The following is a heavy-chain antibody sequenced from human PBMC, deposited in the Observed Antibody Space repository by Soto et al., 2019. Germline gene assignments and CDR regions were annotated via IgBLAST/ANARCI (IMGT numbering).Heavy chain of an antibody. CDR2: ISAYNGNT. D-gene: IGHD1-1*01. J-gene: IGHJ4*02. CDR3: AREEPTGIDY. Sequence: GVPQKHGQGLEWMGWISAYNGNTNYAQKLQGRVTMTTDTSTSTAYMELRSLRSDDTAVYYCAREEPTGIDYWGQGTLVTVSS. V-gene: IGHV1-18*01.